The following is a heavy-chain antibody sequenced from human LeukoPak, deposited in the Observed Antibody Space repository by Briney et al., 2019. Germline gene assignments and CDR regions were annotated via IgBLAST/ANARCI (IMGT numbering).Heavy chain of an antibody. J-gene: IGHJ6*02. CDR1: GFTFSSYW. Sequence: GGSLRLSCAASGFTFSSYWMSWVRQAPGKGLEWVANIKQDGSEKYYVDSVKGRFTISRDNAKNSLYLQMNSLRAEDTAVYYCARGTIHRGYYSIYYYYGMDVWGQGTTVTVSS. V-gene: IGHV3-7*01. CDR3: ARGTIHRGYYSIYYYYGMDV. D-gene: IGHD3-22*01. CDR2: IKQDGSEK.